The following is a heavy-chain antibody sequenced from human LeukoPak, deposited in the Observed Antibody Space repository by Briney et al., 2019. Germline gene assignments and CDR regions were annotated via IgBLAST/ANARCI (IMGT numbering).Heavy chain of an antibody. J-gene: IGHJ6*03. Sequence: SETLSLTCTVSGDPINSNYYFWVWIRQPPGRGLEWLGTVFSTGSAYYNPSLKSRGTLSIDTSKNQFSLKLSSVTAADTAVYYCARAILGYCSGGSCYSTYYYYYYMDVWGKGTTVTVSS. CDR2: VFSTGSA. CDR3: ARAILGYCSGGSCYSTYYYYYYMDV. D-gene: IGHD2-15*01. V-gene: IGHV4-39*07. CDR1: GDPINSNYYF.